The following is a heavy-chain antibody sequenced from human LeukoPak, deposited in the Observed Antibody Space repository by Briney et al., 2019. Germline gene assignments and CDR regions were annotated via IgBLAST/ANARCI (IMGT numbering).Heavy chain of an antibody. CDR3: ARGSFGSSWY. V-gene: IGHV4-4*07. CDR1: GGSISSYY. J-gene: IGHJ4*02. D-gene: IGHD6-13*01. Sequence: SETLSLTCTVSGGSISSYYWSWIRQPAGKGLEWIGRIYTSGSTNYNPSLKSRVTISVDTSKNQFSLQLNSVTPEDTAVYYCARGSFGSSWYWGQGTLVTVSS. CDR2: IYTSGST.